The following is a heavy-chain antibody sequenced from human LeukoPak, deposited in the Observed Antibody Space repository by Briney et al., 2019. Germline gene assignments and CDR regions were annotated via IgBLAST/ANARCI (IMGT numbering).Heavy chain of an antibody. CDR3: ARVHYYGSGSYYTNWFDP. V-gene: IGHV4-59*01. CDR2: IYYSGST. J-gene: IGHJ5*02. Sequence: SETLSLTCTVSGGSISSYYWSWIRQPPGKGLEWIGYIYYSGSTNYNPSLKSRVTISVDTSKNQFSLKLSSVTAADTAVYYCARVHYYGSGSYYTNWFDPWGQGTLVTVSS. D-gene: IGHD3-10*01. CDR1: GGSISSYY.